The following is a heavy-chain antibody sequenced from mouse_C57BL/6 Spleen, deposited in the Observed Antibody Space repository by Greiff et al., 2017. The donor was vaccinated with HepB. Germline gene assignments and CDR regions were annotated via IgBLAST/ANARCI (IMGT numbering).Heavy chain of an antibody. CDR2: ISYDGSN. J-gene: IGHJ2*01. CDR3: ARHGSSFPLFDY. D-gene: IGHD1-1*01. Sequence: ESGPGLVKPSQSLSLTCSVTGYSITSGYYWNWIRQFPGNKLEWMGYISYDGSNNYNPSLKNRISITRDTSKNQFFLKLNSVTTEDTATYYCARHGSSFPLFDYWGQGTTLTVSS. CDR1: GYSITSGYY. V-gene: IGHV3-6*01.